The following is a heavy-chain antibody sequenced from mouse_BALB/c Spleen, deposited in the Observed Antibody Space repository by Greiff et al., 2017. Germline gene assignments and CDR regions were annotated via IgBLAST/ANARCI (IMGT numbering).Heavy chain of an antibody. V-gene: IGHV2-5-1*01. Sequence: QVQLQQSGPSLVQPSQSLSITCTVSGFSLTSYGVHWVRQSPGKGLEWLGVIWRGGSTDYNAAFMSRLSITKDNSKSQVFFKMNSLQADDTAIYYCAKNKLHTTANAIDYWGQGTSVTVSS. CDR3: AKNKLHTTANAIDY. CDR1: GFSLTSYG. CDR2: IWRGGST. D-gene: IGHD1-2*01. J-gene: IGHJ4*01.